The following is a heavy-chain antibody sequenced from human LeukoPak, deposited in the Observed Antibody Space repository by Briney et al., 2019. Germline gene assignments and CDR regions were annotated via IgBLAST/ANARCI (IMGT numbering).Heavy chain of an antibody. CDR1: GFTVSSNY. V-gene: IGHV3-53*01. Sequence: PGGSLRLSCAASGFTVSSNYMSWVRQPPGKGLEWVSLIYSGGSTYYADSVKGRFTISRDNSKNTVYLQMNSLRAEDTAVYCCARRAGGYSHPHDYWGQGTLVTVSS. CDR2: IYSGGST. J-gene: IGHJ4*02. CDR3: ARRAGGYSHPHDY. D-gene: IGHD4-23*01.